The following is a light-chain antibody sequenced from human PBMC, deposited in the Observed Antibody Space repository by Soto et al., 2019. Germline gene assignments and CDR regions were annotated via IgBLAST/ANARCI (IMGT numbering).Light chain of an antibody. CDR1: SSNIGAGYD. CDR3: AAWDDNLSGLV. J-gene: IGLJ2*01. CDR2: SNN. Sequence: QSVLTQPPSVSGAPGQRVTISCTGSSSNIGAGYDVHWYQQLPGTAPKLLIYSNNQRPSGVPDRFSGSKSGTSASLAISGLRSEDEADYHCAAWDDNLSGLVFGGGTKLTVL. V-gene: IGLV1-47*01.